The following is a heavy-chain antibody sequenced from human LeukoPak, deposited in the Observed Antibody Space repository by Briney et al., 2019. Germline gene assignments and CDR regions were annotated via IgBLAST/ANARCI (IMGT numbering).Heavy chain of an antibody. CDR1: GYSFTTYW. CDR2: IYPADSDT. J-gene: IGHJ4*02. V-gene: IGHV5-51*01. CDR3: VRSRGYSYGYSYYFDY. D-gene: IGHD5-18*01. Sequence: GESLKISCRGSGYSFTTYWLAWVRQMPGKGLEWMGIIYPADSDTIYSPSFQGQVAMSADKSISTAYLQWSSLKASDTAMYYCVRSRGYSYGYSYYFDYWGQGTLVTVSS.